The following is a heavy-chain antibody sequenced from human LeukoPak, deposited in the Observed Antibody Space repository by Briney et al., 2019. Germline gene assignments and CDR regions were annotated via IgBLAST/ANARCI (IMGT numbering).Heavy chain of an antibody. CDR3: AGGDIAVAGTFDY. CDR1: GGSISSYY. V-gene: IGHV4-59*01. Sequence: SETLSLTCTVSGGSISSYYWSWIRQPPGKGLEWIGYIYYSGSTNYNPSLKSRVTISVDTSKNQFSLKLGSVTAADTAVYYCAGGDIAVAGTFDYWGQGTLVTVSS. J-gene: IGHJ4*02. CDR2: IYYSGST. D-gene: IGHD6-13*01.